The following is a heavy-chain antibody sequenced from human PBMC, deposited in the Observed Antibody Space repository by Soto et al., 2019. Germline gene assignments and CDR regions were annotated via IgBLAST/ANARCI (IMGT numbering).Heavy chain of an antibody. CDR1: GDSVSSNSAG. CDR3: ARGEQYSGRIFDY. CDR2: TYYRSKWYY. V-gene: IGHV6-1*01. J-gene: IGHJ4*01. D-gene: IGHD1-26*01. Sequence: PSQTLSLPCAITGDSVSSNSAGWSWVRQSPSRGLERLGRTYYRSKWYYEYAVSVRGRITINPDTSKNQYSLQLNSVTPEDTAVYFCARGEQYSGRIFDYWGQGTLVTVSS.